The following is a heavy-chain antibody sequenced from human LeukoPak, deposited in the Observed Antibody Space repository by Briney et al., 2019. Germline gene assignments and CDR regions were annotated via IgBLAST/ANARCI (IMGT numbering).Heavy chain of an antibody. CDR3: AKDRSSTGIYGMDV. D-gene: IGHD2-2*01. V-gene: IGHV3-20*04. CDR1: GFAFDDYG. J-gene: IGHJ6*02. CDR2: INWNGGST. Sequence: GGSLRLSCAASGFAFDDYGMSWVRQAPGKGLEWVSGINWNGGSTGYADSMKGRFTISRDNSKNTLSLQMNSLRPEDTAVYYCAKDRSSTGIYGMDVWGQGTTVTVSS.